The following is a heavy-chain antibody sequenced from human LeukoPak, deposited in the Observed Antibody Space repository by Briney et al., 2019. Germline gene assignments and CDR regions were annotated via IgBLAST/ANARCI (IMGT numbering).Heavy chain of an antibody. CDR3: AIGIAAAGAPIDY. Sequence: ASVKVSCKASGYTFTGYYMHWVRQAPGQGLEWMGWINPNSGGTSYAQKFQGRVTMTRDTSISTAYMELSRLRSDDTAVYYCAIGIAAAGAPIDYWGQGTLVTVSS. CDR1: GYTFTGYY. J-gene: IGHJ4*02. D-gene: IGHD6-13*01. CDR2: INPNSGGT. V-gene: IGHV1-2*02.